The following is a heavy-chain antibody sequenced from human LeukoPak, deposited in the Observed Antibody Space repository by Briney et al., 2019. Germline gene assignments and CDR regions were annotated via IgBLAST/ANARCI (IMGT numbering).Heavy chain of an antibody. CDR3: TRETPSRYFDY. Sequence: GASVKVSCKASGYTLTSYVINWMRQATGQGLEWMGWMNPNSGKTGYAQKFQGRITITRNTSISTAYMELSSLRSEDTAVYYCTRETPSRYFDYWGQGTLVTVSS. CDR1: GYTLTSYV. V-gene: IGHV1-8*01. J-gene: IGHJ4*02. D-gene: IGHD4-23*01. CDR2: MNPNSGKT.